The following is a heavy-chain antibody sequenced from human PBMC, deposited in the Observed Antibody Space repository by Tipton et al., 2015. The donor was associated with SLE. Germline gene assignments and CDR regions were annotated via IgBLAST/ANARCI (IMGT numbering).Heavy chain of an antibody. V-gene: IGHV3-11*04. Sequence: SLRLSCAASGFTFGNYAMSWVRQAPGQGPVYISYISPSGSDIAYADSVKGRFTVSRDNAKNSVYLQMNSLSHEDTAVYYCARTARILGFWCQGTLVIVSS. D-gene: IGHD2-15*01. CDR3: ARTARILGF. CDR2: ISPSGSDI. CDR1: GFTFGNYA. J-gene: IGHJ4*02.